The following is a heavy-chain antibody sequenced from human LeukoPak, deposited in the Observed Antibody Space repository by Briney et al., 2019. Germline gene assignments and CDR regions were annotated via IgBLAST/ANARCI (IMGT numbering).Heavy chain of an antibody. CDR2: IYHSGST. V-gene: IGHV4-31*03. D-gene: IGHD5-18*01. Sequence: SQTLSLTCTVSGGSISSGGYYWSWIRQHPGKGLEWIGYIYHSGSTHYNPSLKSRLTISVDTSKNQFSLKLNSVTAADTAVYYCARVADTPFDYWGQGTLVTVSS. CDR3: ARVADTPFDY. J-gene: IGHJ4*02. CDR1: GGSISSGGYY.